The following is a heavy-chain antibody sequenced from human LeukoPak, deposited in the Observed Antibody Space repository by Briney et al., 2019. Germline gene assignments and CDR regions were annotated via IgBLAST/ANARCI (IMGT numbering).Heavy chain of an antibody. J-gene: IGHJ4*02. CDR3: AKVFTYYYDRSGYEQYYFDY. Sequence: ASVKVSCKASGYSFSNYGLSWVRQARGQGLEWMGWISTYNGNTNYAQKFQGRDTMTTDTSTSTAYMELRSLRSDDTAVYYCAKVFTYYYDRSGYEQYYFDYWGQGTLVTVSS. D-gene: IGHD3-22*01. CDR1: GYSFSNYG. V-gene: IGHV1-18*01. CDR2: ISTYNGNT.